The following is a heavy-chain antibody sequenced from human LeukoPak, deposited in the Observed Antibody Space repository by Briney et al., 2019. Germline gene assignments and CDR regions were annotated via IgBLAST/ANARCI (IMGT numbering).Heavy chain of an antibody. CDR3: ARTTMVRGLRGIRAFDI. CDR2: ISAYNGNT. J-gene: IGHJ3*02. Sequence: GASVKVSCKASGYTFTSYGISWVRQAPGQGLEWMGWISAYNGNTNYAQKLQGRVTMTTDTSTSTAYMELRSLRSDNTAVYYCARTTMVRGLRGIRAFDIWGQGTMVTVSS. V-gene: IGHV1-18*04. CDR1: GYTFTSYG. D-gene: IGHD3-10*01.